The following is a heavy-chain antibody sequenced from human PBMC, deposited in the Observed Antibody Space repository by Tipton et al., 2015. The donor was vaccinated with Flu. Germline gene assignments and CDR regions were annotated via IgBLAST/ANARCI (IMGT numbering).Heavy chain of an antibody. Sequence: SLRLSCAASGFTFSSYEMNWVRQAPGKGLEWVSYISSSGSTIYYADSVKGRFTISRDNAKNSLFLQMNSLRAEDTAVYYCARLDQLREADGMDVWGQGTTVTVSS. J-gene: IGHJ6*02. V-gene: IGHV3-48*03. CDR1: GFTFSSYE. CDR3: ARLDQLREADGMDV. D-gene: IGHD2-2*01. CDR2: ISSSGSTI.